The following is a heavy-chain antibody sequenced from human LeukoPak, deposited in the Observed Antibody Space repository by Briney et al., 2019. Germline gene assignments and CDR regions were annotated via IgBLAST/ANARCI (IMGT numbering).Heavy chain of an antibody. CDR3: AREYKDWTTVTTKFDY. D-gene: IGHD4-17*01. J-gene: IGHJ4*02. CDR2: IKQDGSEE. Sequence: GGSLRLSCAASGFTFSSYWMSWVRQAPGKGLEWVANIKQDGSEEYYVDSVKGRFTISRDNAKNSLYLQMNSLRAEDTAVYYCAREYKDWTTVTTKFDYWGQGTLVTVSS. V-gene: IGHV3-7*01. CDR1: GFTFSSYW.